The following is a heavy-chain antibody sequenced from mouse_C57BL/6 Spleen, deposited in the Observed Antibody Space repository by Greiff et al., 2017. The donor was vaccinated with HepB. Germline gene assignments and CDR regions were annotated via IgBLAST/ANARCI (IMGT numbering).Heavy chain of an antibody. CDR3: SRRRPYYLDY. CDR1: GYTFTDYY. Sequence: VQLQQSGAELVRPGASVKLSCTASGYTFTDYYINWVKQRPGQGLEWIARIYPGSGNTYYNEKFKGKATLTAEKSSSTVYMQLSSLTSEDSAVYFCSRRRPYYLDYWGQGTTLTVSS. V-gene: IGHV1-76*01. J-gene: IGHJ2*01. CDR2: IYPGSGNT.